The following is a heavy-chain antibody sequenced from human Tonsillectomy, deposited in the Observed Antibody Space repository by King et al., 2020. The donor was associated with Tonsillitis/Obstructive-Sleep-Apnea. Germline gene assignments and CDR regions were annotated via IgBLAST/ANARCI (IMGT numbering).Heavy chain of an antibody. CDR1: GGSFSGYY. J-gene: IGHJ6*03. CDR2: INHSGST. Sequence: VQLQQWGAGLLKPSETLSLTCAVYGGSFSGYYWSWIRQPPGKGLEWIGEINHSGSTNYNPSLKSRVTISVDTSKNQFSLKLSSVTAADTAVYYCARETGYYYYIDVWGKGTTVTVSS. CDR3: ARETGYYYYIDV. V-gene: IGHV4-34*01. D-gene: IGHD3-10*01.